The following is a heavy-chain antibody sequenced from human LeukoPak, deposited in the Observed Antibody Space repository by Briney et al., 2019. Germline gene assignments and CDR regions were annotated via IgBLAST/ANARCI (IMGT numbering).Heavy chain of an antibody. CDR3: ARDDSNGTDY. D-gene: IGHD3-22*01. V-gene: IGHV3-74*01. J-gene: IGHJ4*02. Sequence: GGSLRLSCAASGFSFSNYYMLWVRQAPGVGLVSVSRISSDGATTIYADSVKGRFTTSRDNAKNTLYLQMNSLRAEDTAVYYCARDDSNGTDYWGQGTLVTVSS. CDR2: ISSDGATT. CDR1: GFSFSNYY.